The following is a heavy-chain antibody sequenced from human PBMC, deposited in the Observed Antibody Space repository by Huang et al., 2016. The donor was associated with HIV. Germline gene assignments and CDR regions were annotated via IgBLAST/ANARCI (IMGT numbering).Heavy chain of an antibody. V-gene: IGHV4-39*01. CDR2: VHYRWTT. Sequence: QLQLQESGPGLVKPSETLSLTCTVSGGSISKTFFWGWVRQPPGKGLEWIGSVHYRWTTHYKPPLKSRVTISIDTSKNQFSLNLTSVTAADSAMYYCARPGEDFWSGPFDSWSQGTLVTVSS. J-gene: IGHJ4*02. CDR3: ARPGEDFWSGPFDS. CDR1: GGSISKTFF. D-gene: IGHD3-3*01.